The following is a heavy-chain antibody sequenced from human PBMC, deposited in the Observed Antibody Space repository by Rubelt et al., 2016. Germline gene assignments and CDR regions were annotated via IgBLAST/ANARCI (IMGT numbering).Heavy chain of an antibody. D-gene: IGHD2-15*01. CDR3: TRGLVADWFDP. CDR2: INHKHGGP. CDR1: GYTFTGYY. Sequence: QVQLVQSGAEVKKPGASVKVSCQASGYTFTGYYTHWVRQAPGQGLEWMGWINHKHGGPNNAETVPGRDPLTRETSTSKAYMELNSLGSDDTAVYYCTRGLVADWFDPWGQGTLVIVSS. J-gene: IGHJ5*02. V-gene: IGHV1-2*02.